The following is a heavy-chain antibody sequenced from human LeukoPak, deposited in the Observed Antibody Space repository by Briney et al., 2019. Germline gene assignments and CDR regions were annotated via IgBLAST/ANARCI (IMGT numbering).Heavy chain of an antibody. Sequence: GGSLRLSCAASGFTFSSYAMSWVRQAPGKGLEWVSAITGRGASTYYADSVKGRFTISRDNSKNTLYLQMNSLRAEDTAVYYCAKWRRSSPIGGMDVWGQGTTVTVSS. V-gene: IGHV3-23*01. J-gene: IGHJ6*02. CDR1: GFTFSSYA. CDR2: ITGRGAST. D-gene: IGHD5-24*01. CDR3: AKWRRSSPIGGMDV.